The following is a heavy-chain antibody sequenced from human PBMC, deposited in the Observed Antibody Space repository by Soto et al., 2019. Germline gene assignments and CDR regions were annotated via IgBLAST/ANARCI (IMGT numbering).Heavy chain of an antibody. V-gene: IGHV3-23*01. CDR1: GFTFSGYA. J-gene: IGHJ6*02. Sequence: GGSLRLSCVASGFTFSGYAMVWVRQAPGKGLDWVSVISGSGGITYSADSVKGRFTISRDNSKNILYLQMNSLRAEDTAVYCCAKGITDTGGYYYYSMDVWGQGTAVTVSS. D-gene: IGHD2-15*01. CDR2: ISGSGGIT. CDR3: AKGITDTGGYYYYSMDV.